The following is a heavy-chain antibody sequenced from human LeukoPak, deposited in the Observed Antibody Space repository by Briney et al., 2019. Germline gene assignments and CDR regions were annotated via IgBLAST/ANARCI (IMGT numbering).Heavy chain of an antibody. J-gene: IGHJ5*02. CDR3: ARSSLTGGWFDP. D-gene: IGHD7-27*01. Sequence: SETLSLTCSVSGDSIRTYYWSWIRQPPGKGLEWIGYIIDTGSTNYKPSLKTRLTMSVDVSKNQISLELSSVTAADTAVYYCARSSLTGGWFDPWGQGTLVTVSS. CDR2: IIDTGST. CDR1: GDSIRTYY. V-gene: IGHV4-59*01.